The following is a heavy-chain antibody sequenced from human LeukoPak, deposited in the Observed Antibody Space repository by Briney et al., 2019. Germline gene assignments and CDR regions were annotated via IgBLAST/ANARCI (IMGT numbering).Heavy chain of an antibody. CDR2: INHSGST. CDR3: ARGINWNTYYFDY. CDR1: DYYINNGYY. Sequence: PSETLSLTCRVSDYYINNGYYWGWIRQPPGKGLEWIGEINHSGSTNYNPSLKSRVTISVDTSKNQFSLKLSSVTAADTAVYYCARGINWNTYYFDYWGQGTMVTVSS. J-gene: IGHJ4*03. D-gene: IGHD1/OR15-1a*01. V-gene: IGHV4-38-2*02.